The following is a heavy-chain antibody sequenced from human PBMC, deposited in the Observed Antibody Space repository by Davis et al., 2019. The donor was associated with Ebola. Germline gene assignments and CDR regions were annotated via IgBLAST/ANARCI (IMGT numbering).Heavy chain of an antibody. CDR1: GSTFSSYG. J-gene: IGHJ4*02. CDR2: ISYDGSNK. D-gene: IGHD1-26*01. Sequence: GESLKISCAASGSTFSSYGMHWVRQAPGKGLEWAAVISYDGSNKYYADSVKGRFTISRDNSKNTLYLQMNSLRAEDTAVYYCAKEWRIVGATFGYWGQGTLVTVSS. V-gene: IGHV3-30*18. CDR3: AKEWRIVGATFGY.